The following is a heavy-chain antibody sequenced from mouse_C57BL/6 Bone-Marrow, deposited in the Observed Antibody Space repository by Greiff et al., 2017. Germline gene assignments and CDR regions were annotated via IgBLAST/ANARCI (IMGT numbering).Heavy chain of an antibody. D-gene: IGHD2-5*01. CDR2: IYPGSGST. J-gene: IGHJ1*03. V-gene: IGHV1-55*01. CDR1: GYTFTSYW. Sequence: QVQLQQPGAELVKPGASVKLSCKASGYTFTSYWITWVKQRPGQGLEWIGDIYPGSGSTNYNEKFKSKATLTVDTSSSTAYMQLSSLTSEDSAVYDCTRPYYSNYWDFDVWGTGTTVTVSS. CDR3: TRPYYSNYWDFDV.